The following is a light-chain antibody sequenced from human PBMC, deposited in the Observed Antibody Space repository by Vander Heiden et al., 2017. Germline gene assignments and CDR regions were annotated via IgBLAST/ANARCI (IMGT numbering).Light chain of an antibody. CDR2: GAS. CDR3: QQDGSSPLT. V-gene: IGKV3-20*01. J-gene: IGKJ4*01. Sequence: EIVLTQSPGTLSLSPGDRATLSCRASQSVSSSYLAWYQQKPGQAPRLLIYGASSRATGIPYRFSGSGSGTDFTLTISRLEPEDFAVYYCQQDGSSPLTFGGGTKVEIK. CDR1: QSVSSSY.